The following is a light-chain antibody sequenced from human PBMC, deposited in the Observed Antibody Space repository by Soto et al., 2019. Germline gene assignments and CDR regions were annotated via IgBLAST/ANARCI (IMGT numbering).Light chain of an antibody. V-gene: IGKV3-15*01. CDR1: QSVSSN. Sequence: EIVMTQSPSTLSVSPGERATLSCRASQSVSSNLAWYQQKPGQAPRLLIYGASTRATGIPARFSGSGSGTEFTLTISSLQSEDFAVYYCQQYNNWPPVTFGQGTKVDVK. J-gene: IGKJ1*01. CDR2: GAS. CDR3: QQYNNWPPVT.